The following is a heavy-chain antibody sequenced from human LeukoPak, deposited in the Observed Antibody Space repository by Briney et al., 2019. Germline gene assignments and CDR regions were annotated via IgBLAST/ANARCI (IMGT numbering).Heavy chain of an antibody. CDR3: ARDISVAGSFLLFDY. CDR2: IYTSGSS. Sequence: SETLSLTCTVSGGSISSYYWSWIRQPAGKGLEWIGRIYTSGSSNSNPSLKSRVTVSADTSKNQFSLKLSSVTAADTAVYYCARDISVAGSFLLFDYWGQGTLVTVSS. J-gene: IGHJ4*02. V-gene: IGHV4-4*07. CDR1: GGSISSYY. D-gene: IGHD6-19*01.